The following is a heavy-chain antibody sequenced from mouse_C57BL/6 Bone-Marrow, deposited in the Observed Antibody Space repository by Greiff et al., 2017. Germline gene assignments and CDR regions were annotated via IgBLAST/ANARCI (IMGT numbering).Heavy chain of an antibody. Sequence: ESGPSLVRPSQTLSLTCTVTGFSINSDCYWIWIRQFPGNKLEYIGYTFYSGITYYNPSLESRTYITRDQTKNQISLKLSSVTTEDTATYYCARGTGNWSYYAMDFWGQGTSVTVSS. CDR2: TFYSGIT. CDR1: GFSINSDCY. J-gene: IGHJ4*01. CDR3: ARGTGNWSYYAMDF. D-gene: IGHD2-1*01. V-gene: IGHV3-3*01.